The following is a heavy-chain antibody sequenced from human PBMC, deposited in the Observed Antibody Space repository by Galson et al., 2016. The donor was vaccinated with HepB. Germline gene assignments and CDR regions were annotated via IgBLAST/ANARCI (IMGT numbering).Heavy chain of an antibody. D-gene: IGHD3-10*01. CDR3: AKPPSGEDDAFHI. J-gene: IGHJ3*02. Sequence: SLRLSCAASGFSFSSYVMHWVRQAPGKGLEWVAVISYDGKTKLYGDSVKGRFTISRDHSKSTLYLQMNSLRVEETAVYFRAKPPSGEDDAFHIWGQGTLVTVSS. CDR1: GFSFSSYV. CDR2: ISYDGKTK. V-gene: IGHV3-30*18.